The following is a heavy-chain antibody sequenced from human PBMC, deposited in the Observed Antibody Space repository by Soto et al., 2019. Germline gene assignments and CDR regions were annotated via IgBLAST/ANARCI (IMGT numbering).Heavy chain of an antibody. CDR3: ARFRIPITGTTNWFDP. J-gene: IGHJ5*02. V-gene: IGHV4-31*03. Sequence: PSETLSLTCTVSGGSIRGYYWSWIRQHPGKGLEWIGYIYYSGSTYYNPSLKSRVTISVDTSKNQFSLKLSSVTAADTAVYYCARFRIPITGTTNWFDPWGQGTLVTVSS. CDR1: GGSIRGYY. D-gene: IGHD1-7*01. CDR2: IYYSGST.